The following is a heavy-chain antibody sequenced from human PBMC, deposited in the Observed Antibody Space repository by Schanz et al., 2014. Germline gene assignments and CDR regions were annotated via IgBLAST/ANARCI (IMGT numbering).Heavy chain of an antibody. CDR1: RFAFSNCG. CDR3: AREAKWGQWYFDL. CDR2: IRSDERDK. V-gene: IGHV3-30*02. Sequence: QVQLVESGGGVVQPGRSLRLSCAASRFAFSNCGMNWVRQAPGMGLEWVALIRSDERDKSYADSVKGRFTISRDNSENTVYLEFHSLRSEDTALYYCAREAKWGQWYFDLWGRGSLVTVSS. D-gene: IGHD1-26*01. J-gene: IGHJ2*01.